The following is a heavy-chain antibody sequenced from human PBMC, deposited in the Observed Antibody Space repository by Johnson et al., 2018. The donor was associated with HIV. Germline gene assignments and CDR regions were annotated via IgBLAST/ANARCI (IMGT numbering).Heavy chain of an antibody. CDR1: GFTFSTYA. CDR2: LSSDGNNT. D-gene: IGHD2-8*01. V-gene: IGHV3-30-3*01. CDR3: ARGFCSNGVCSSLLGFDAFDI. Sequence: QVQLVESGGGVVQPGGSLRLSCAASGFTFSTYAIHWVRQAPGQGLEWVVVLSSDGNNTSYAASVKGPFTISSDKSKNMVYLQMNSLRAEDTAVYFCARGFCSNGVCSSLLGFDAFDIWGQGTTVTVSS. J-gene: IGHJ3*02.